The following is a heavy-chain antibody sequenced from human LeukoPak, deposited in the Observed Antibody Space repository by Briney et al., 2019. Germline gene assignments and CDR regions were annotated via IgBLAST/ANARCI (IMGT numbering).Heavy chain of an antibody. CDR3: ARDLGGSGPTPIDY. V-gene: IGHV3-33*01. J-gene: IGHJ4*02. CDR1: GFTFSSYG. D-gene: IGHD4-23*01. CDR2: IWYDGSNK. Sequence: GGSLRLSCAASGFTFSSYGMHWVRQAPGKGLEWVAVIWYDGSNKYYADSVKGRFTISRDNAMNTLYLQMNSLRAEDTAVYYCARDLGGSGPTPIDYWGQGILVTVSS.